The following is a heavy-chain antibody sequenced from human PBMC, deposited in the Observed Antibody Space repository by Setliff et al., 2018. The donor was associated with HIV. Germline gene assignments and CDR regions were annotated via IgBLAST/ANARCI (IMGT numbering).Heavy chain of an antibody. V-gene: IGHV1-69*10. CDR2: VIPGLGIA. CDR1: GGTFSSYR. Sequence: SVKVSCKASGGTFSSYRISWVRQAPGQGLEYMGGVIPGLGIAYYAQRFQGRVTITADESTSTVYMDLSSLRSEDTAMYYCARGMTTTGSTTIYNFGMDVWGQGTTVTVSS. J-gene: IGHJ6*02. D-gene: IGHD1-1*01. CDR3: ARGMTTTGSTTIYNFGMDV.